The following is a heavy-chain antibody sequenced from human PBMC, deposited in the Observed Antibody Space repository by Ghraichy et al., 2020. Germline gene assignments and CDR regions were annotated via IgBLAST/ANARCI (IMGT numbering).Heavy chain of an antibody. V-gene: IGHV1-69*04. CDR3: ARGATTVTTLFYFDY. D-gene: IGHD4-17*01. CDR1: GGTFSSYA. CDR2: IIPILGIA. Sequence: SVKVSCKASGGTFSSYAISWVRQSPVLVLEWMGRIIPILGIANYAQKFQGRVTITADKSTSTAYMELSSLRSEDTAVYYCARGATTVTTLFYFDYWCQGTLVTVSS. J-gene: IGHJ4*02.